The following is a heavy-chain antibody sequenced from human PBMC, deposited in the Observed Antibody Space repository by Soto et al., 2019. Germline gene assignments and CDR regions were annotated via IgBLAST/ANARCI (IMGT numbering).Heavy chain of an antibody. Sequence: QVQLVESGGGVVQPGRSLRLSCAASGFTVSSNAMHWVRQAPGKGLEWVAVISHDGSKKYYAASVKGRFTISRDNSKSTLYLQMNSLRAEGTAVYYCAGGVVSCVDYWGKGPLVTFSS. CDR2: ISHDGSKK. CDR3: AGGVVSCVDY. V-gene: IGHV3-30-3*01. J-gene: IGHJ4*02. D-gene: IGHD3-3*01. CDR1: GFTVSSNA.